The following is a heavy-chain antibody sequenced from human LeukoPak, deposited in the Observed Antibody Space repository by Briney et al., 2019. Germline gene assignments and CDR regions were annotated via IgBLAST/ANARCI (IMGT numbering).Heavy chain of an antibody. CDR3: AKGSDGSGSLYHGMDV. D-gene: IGHD3-22*01. CDR1: GFTFSNYA. CDR2: ISSSGDST. Sequence: GGSLRLSCAASGFTFSNYAMSWVRQAPGKGLEWVSVISSSGDSTYYADSVKGRFTISRDNSKNTLYLQMNSLRAEDTAVYYCAKGSDGSGSLYHGMDVWGQGTTVTVSS. J-gene: IGHJ6*02. V-gene: IGHV3-23*01.